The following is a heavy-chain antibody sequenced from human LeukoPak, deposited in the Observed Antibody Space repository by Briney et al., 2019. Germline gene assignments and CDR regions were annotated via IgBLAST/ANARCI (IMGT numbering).Heavy chain of an antibody. D-gene: IGHD3-9*01. Sequence: ASVKVSCKASGYTFTSYYMHWVRQAPGHGLEWMGIINPSGGSTSYAQKFQGRVTMTRDTSTSTVYMELSSLRSEDTAVYYCAREIPGGYFDWLYNWFDPWGQGTLVTVSS. J-gene: IGHJ5*02. CDR1: GYTFTSYY. CDR2: INPSGGST. V-gene: IGHV1-46*01. CDR3: AREIPGGYFDWLYNWFDP.